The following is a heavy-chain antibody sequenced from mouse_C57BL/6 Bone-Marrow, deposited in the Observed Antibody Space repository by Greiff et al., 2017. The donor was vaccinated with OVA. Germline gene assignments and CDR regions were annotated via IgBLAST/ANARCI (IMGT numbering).Heavy chain of an antibody. D-gene: IGHD1-1*01. Sequence: QVQLQQPGAELVKPGASVKLSCKASGYTFTSYWMQWVKQRPGQGLEWIVEIDPSDSYTNYNQKFKGKATLTVDTSSSTAYMQLSSLTSEDSAVYYGAREALLRDWYFDVWGTGTTVTVSS. CDR3: AREALLRDWYFDV. V-gene: IGHV1-50*01. CDR2: IDPSDSYT. J-gene: IGHJ1*03. CDR1: GYTFTSYW.